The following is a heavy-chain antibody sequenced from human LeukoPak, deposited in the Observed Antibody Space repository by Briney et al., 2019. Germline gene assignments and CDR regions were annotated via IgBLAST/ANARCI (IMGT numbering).Heavy chain of an antibody. CDR2: IYTSGTT. CDR1: GDSISSYY. J-gene: IGHJ4*02. Sequence: PSETLSLTCTVSGDSISSYYWSWIRQPAGKGLEWIGRIYTSGTTHYNPSLKSRVTMSVDTSKNQFSLNLSSVTAADTAVYYCARFSSIAAAFDYWGLGTLVTVSS. V-gene: IGHV4-4*07. CDR3: ARFSSIAAAFDY. D-gene: IGHD6-13*01.